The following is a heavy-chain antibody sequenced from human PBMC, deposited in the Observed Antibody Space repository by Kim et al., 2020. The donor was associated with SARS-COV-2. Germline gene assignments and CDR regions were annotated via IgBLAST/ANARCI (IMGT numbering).Heavy chain of an antibody. CDR1: GFTFSNYA. D-gene: IGHD2-15*01. V-gene: IGHV3-48*02. Sequence: GGSLRLSCAASGFTFSNYAFSWVRQAPGRGPEWISYISGGSGVIHYADSVKGRFTISRDNAKNSLYLQMNSLRDDDTSVYCCVRGRHPNSGENFDPWGQGTLVTVAS. J-gene: IGHJ5*02. CDR3: VRGRHPNSGENFDP. CDR2: ISGGSGVI.